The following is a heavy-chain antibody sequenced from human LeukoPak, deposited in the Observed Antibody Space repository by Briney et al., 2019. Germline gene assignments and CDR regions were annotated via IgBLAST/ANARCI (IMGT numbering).Heavy chain of an antibody. Sequence: PGRSLRLSCAASGFTFSSYGMHWVRQAPGKGLEWVAVISYDGSNKYYADSVKGRFTTSRDNSKNTLYLQMNSLRAEDTAVYYCAKDISRAASAFDYWGQGTLVTVSS. CDR1: GFTFSSYG. V-gene: IGHV3-30*18. CDR2: ISYDGSNK. J-gene: IGHJ4*02. CDR3: AKDISRAASAFDY.